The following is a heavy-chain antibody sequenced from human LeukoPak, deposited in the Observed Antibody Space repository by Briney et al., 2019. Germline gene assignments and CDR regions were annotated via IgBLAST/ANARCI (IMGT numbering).Heavy chain of an antibody. J-gene: IGHJ6*02. D-gene: IGHD2-15*01. CDR1: GFTFSNYD. CDR2: IWFDGSNK. Sequence: PGGSLRLSCAASGFTFSNYDMHWVRQAPGKGLEWVAVIWFDGSNKFCADSVKGRFTISRVNSQNTLYLQMNSLRVEDTAVYYCAKRPGGSYYYYGMDVWGQGTTVTVSS. V-gene: IGHV3-33*06. CDR3: AKRPGGSYYYYGMDV.